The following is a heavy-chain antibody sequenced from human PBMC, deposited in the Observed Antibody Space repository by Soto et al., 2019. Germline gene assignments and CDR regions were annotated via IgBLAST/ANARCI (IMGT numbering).Heavy chain of an antibody. CDR2: ISYEGSEK. V-gene: IGHV3-30*18. D-gene: IGHD5-18*01. J-gene: IGHJ4*02. CDR1: GFTFSNNG. CDR3: VKDKRTAASFDY. Sequence: QVHLVESGGGVVQPGRSLRLSCAASGFTFSNNGMHWVRQAPGKGLEWMGVISYEGSEKYYAGSVKGRFTISRDNSKNTISRQMDTLRAEDTDIYYCVKDKRTAASFDYWGPGILVTVSS.